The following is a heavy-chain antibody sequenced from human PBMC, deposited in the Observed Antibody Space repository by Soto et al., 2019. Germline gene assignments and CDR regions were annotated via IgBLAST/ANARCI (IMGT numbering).Heavy chain of an antibody. Sequence: EVQLVESGGGLVQPGGSLRLSCAASGFTFSSYSMNWVRQAPGKGLEWVSYISSSSSTIYYADSVKGRFTISRDNAKNSLYLQMNSLRDEDTAVYYCAREDGGYTAAAGAFEIWGQGTMVTVSS. J-gene: IGHJ3*02. V-gene: IGHV3-48*02. D-gene: IGHD3-16*02. CDR3: AREDGGYTAAAGAFEI. CDR2: ISSSSSTI. CDR1: GFTFSSYS.